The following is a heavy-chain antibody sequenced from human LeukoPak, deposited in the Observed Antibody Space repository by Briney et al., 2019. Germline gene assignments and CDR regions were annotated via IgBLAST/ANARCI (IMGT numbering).Heavy chain of an antibody. CDR1: GGSISSSNW. J-gene: IGHJ3*02. D-gene: IGHD3-10*01. CDR3: ASAKVRGVIITGAFDI. V-gene: IGHV4-4*02. Sequence: SETLPLTCAVSGGSISSSNWWSWVRQPPGKGLEWIGEIYHSGSTNYNPSLKSRVTISVDKSKNQFSLKLSSVTAADTAVYYCASAKVRGVIITGAFDIWGQGTMVTVSS. CDR2: IYHSGST.